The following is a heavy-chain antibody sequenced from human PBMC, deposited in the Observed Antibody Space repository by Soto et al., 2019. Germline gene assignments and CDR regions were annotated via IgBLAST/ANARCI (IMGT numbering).Heavy chain of an antibody. CDR1: GFSFDNFA. D-gene: IGHD3-10*01. V-gene: IGHV3-23*01. Sequence: GGSLRLSCAASGFSFDNFAMTWVRQAPGKGLEWVSLITGGSAITYYADSVQGRFTISRDNSKKTIYLQMNSLRVEDTAVYFCAKGRGADYRNWHFNIWGRGTLVTVSS. CDR3: AKGRGADYRNWHFNI. J-gene: IGHJ2*01. CDR2: ITGGSAIT.